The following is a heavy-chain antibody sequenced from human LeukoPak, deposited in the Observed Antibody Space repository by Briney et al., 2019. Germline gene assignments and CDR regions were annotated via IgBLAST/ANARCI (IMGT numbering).Heavy chain of an antibody. D-gene: IGHD6-13*01. J-gene: IGHJ4*02. CDR2: ISGGGGST. V-gene: IGHV3-23*01. CDR1: GFTFSSYA. Sequence: SGGSLRLSCAASGFTFSSYAMSWVRQAPGKGLEWVSAISGGGGSTYYADSVKGRFTISRDNSKNTLYLQMNSLRAEDTAVYYCGGYYNSWYVYWGQGTLVTVSS. CDR3: GGYYNSWYVY.